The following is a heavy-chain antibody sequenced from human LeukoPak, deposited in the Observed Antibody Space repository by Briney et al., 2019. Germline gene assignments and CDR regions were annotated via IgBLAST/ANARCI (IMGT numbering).Heavy chain of an antibody. CDR3: ARDYLGARGGSYFDY. CDR1: GGTFSSYA. J-gene: IGHJ4*02. V-gene: IGHV1-69*04. D-gene: IGHD3-10*01. CDR2: IIPILGIA. Sequence: LVKVSCKASGGTFSSYAISWVRQAPGQGLEWMGRIIPILGIANYAQKFQGRVTITADKSTSTAYMELSSLRSEDTAVYYCARDYLGARGGSYFDYWGQGTLVTVSS.